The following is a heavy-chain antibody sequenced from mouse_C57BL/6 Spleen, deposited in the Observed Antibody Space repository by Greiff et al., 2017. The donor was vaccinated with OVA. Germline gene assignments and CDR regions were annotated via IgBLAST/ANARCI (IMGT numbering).Heavy chain of an antibody. Sequence: VQLQQSGPGLVKPSQSLSLTCSVTGYSITSGYYWNWIRQFPGNKLEWMGYISYDGSNNYNPSLKNRISITRDTSKNQFFLKLNSVTTEDTATYYCARKPTGDYYAMDYWGQGTSVTVSS. J-gene: IGHJ4*01. CDR3: ARKPTGDYYAMDY. D-gene: IGHD1-1*01. CDR2: ISYDGSN. CDR1: GYSITSGYY. V-gene: IGHV3-6*01.